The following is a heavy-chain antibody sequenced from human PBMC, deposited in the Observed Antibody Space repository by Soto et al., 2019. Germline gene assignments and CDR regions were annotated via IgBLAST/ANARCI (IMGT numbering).Heavy chain of an antibody. J-gene: IGHJ6*03. V-gene: IGHV3-23*01. D-gene: IGHD3-16*01. CDR2: YGGSGGST. CDR3: VKFRGRAYHYYYMDV. Sequence: DEQLLESGGGLAQRGGSLRLSCAASGFSFSTYGMTWVRQAPGKGLEWVSYGGSGGSTYYADSVKGRFTISRDNSKNTLYLQMNSLRAEDTAVYYCVKFRGRAYHYYYMDVWGNGTTVTVFS. CDR1: GFSFSTYG.